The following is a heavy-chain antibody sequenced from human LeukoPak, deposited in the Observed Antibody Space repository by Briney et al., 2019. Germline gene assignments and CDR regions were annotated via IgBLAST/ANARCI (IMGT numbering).Heavy chain of an antibody. CDR1: GYTFTGYY. J-gene: IGHJ3*02. D-gene: IGHD1-26*01. V-gene: IGHV1-2*02. Sequence: ASVTVSCKASGYTFTGYYMHWVRQAPGQGLEWMGWINPNSGGTNYAQKFQGRVTMTRDTSISTAYMELSRLRSDDTAVYYCARDYSGQDAFDIWGQGTMVTVSS. CDR3: ARDYSGQDAFDI. CDR2: INPNSGGT.